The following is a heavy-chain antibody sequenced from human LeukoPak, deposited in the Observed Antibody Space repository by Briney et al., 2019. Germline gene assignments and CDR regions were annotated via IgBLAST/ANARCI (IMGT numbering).Heavy chain of an antibody. D-gene: IGHD6-19*01. CDR2: ISSSGSTI. CDR1: GFTFSDYY. V-gene: IGHV3-11*01. J-gene: IGHJ6*02. Sequence: PGGSLRLSCAASGFTFSDYYMSWIRQAPGKGLEWVSYISSSGSTIYYADSVKGRFTISRDNAKNSLYLQMNSLRAEDTAVYYCARDGASGWYVNYYYGMDVWGQGTTVTVSS. CDR3: ARDGASGWYVNYYYGMDV.